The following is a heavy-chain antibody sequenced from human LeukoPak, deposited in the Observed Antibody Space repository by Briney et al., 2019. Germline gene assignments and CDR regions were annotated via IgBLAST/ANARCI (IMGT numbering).Heavy chain of an antibody. V-gene: IGHV3-53*01. J-gene: IGHJ3*02. CDR2: IYSGGST. Sequence: GGSLRLSCAASGFTVNSNYMSWVRQAPGKGLEWVSIIYSGGSTFYADSVKGRFTISRDNSKNTLYLQMNSLRAEDTAVYYCARGGSYLSAFDIWGQGTMVTVSS. CDR3: ARGGSYLSAFDI. CDR1: GFTVNSNY. D-gene: IGHD1-26*01.